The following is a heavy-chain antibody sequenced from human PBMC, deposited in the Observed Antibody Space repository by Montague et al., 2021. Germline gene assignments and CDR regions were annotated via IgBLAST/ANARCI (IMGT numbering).Heavy chain of an antibody. J-gene: IGHJ4*02. CDR2: SA. Sequence: SAYYADSVKDRFTISRDNSENTGYLQMTSLRAEYMAMYYCSKERWQQLSFDSGGQGTLVTVSA. V-gene: IGHV3-23*01. D-gene: IGHD5-24*01. CDR3: SKERWQQLSFDS.